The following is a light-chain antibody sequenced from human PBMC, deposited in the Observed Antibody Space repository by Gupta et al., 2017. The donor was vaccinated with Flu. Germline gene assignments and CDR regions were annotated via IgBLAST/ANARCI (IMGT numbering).Light chain of an antibody. CDR2: GNY. CDR3: EAWDDSRNGNYV. CDR1: SSSIGSNN. J-gene: IGLJ1*01. V-gene: IGLV1-44*01. Sequence: VTISCYGSSSSIGSNNVNCYPQVPDTAPNLLLYGNYKRHSGAPDRFSGSKSGTSAALAISWLPAEEEADYYCEAWDDSRNGNYVFGTGTNVTVL.